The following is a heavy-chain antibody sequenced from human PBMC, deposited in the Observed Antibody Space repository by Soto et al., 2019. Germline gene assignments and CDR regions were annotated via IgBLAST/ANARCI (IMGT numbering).Heavy chain of an antibody. Sequence: QVQLVESGGGVVQPGRSLRLSCAASGFTFSGYAMHWVRQAPGKGLEWVAVISYDGSNKYYADSVKGRFTISRDNSKNTLYLQMNSLRAEDTAVYYCARDHRRSYYYYGMDVWGQGTTVTVSS. V-gene: IGHV3-30-3*01. CDR2: ISYDGSNK. CDR1: GFTFSGYA. CDR3: ARDHRRSYYYYGMDV. J-gene: IGHJ6*02.